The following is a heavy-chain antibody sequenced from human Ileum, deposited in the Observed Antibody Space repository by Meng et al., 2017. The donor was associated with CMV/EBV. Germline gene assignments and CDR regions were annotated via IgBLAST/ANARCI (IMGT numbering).Heavy chain of an antibody. D-gene: IGHD3-3*01. J-gene: IGHJ1*01. CDR2: IIPILGIA. V-gene: IGHV1-69*04. CDR3: ARDKGDFWSGYYRTAEYFQH. CDR1: SYT. Sequence: SYTNSWVRQAPGQGLEWMGRIIPILGIANYAQKFQGRVTITADKSTSTAYMELSSLRSEDTAVYYCARDKGDFWSGYYRTAEYFQHWGQGTLVTVSS.